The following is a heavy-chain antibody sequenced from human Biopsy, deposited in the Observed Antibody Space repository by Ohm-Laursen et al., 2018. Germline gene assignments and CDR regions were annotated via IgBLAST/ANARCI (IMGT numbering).Heavy chain of an antibody. J-gene: IGHJ5*02. CDR1: GDTFSSYE. V-gene: IGHV1-69*13. D-gene: IGHD1-14*01. CDR3: ARERGPHAVSFDR. Sequence: AASVKVSCKAAGDTFSSYEINWFRQAPGEGLEWMGGIVPMFGMANYAQKFQGRVTMTADESTTTAYMEVIRLTWEDTAVYYCARERGPHAVSFDRWGQGTLVTVSS. CDR2: IVPMFGMA.